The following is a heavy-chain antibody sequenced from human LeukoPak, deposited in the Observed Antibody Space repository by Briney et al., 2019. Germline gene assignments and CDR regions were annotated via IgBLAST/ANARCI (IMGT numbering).Heavy chain of an antibody. D-gene: IGHD2-2*02. V-gene: IGHV1-2*02. CDR1: GYTFTGYY. CDR3: ARTESKCTSTSCYTEDY. J-gene: IGHJ4*02. CDR2: INPNNGGT. Sequence: ASVKVSCKASGYTFTGYYMHWVRQAPGQGLEWMGWINPNNGGTNYAQKFRGRVTMTRDTSIGTAYMELSRLRSDDTAVYYCARTESKCTSTSCYTEDYWGQGTLVTVSS.